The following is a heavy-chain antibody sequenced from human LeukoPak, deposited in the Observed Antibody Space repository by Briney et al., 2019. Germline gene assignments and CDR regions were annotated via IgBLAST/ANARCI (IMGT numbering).Heavy chain of an antibody. CDR1: GFTFSGSA. CDR2: IRSKANSYAT. CDR3: ASQGSRYNWNDGH. V-gene: IGHV3-73*01. J-gene: IGHJ4*02. D-gene: IGHD1-1*01. Sequence: GGSLRLSCAASGFTFSGSAMHWVRQASGKGLEWVGRIRSKANSYATAYAASVKGRFTISRDDSKNTAYLQMNSLRAEDTAVYYCASQGSRYNWNDGHWGQGTLVTVSS.